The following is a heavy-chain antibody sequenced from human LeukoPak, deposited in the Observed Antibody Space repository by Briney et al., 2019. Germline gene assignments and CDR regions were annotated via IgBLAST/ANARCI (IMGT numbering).Heavy chain of an antibody. J-gene: IGHJ4*02. D-gene: IGHD6-19*01. CDR2: ISYDGSNK. V-gene: IGHV3-30*03. CDR3: AGGSGWVTDS. Sequence: GRSLRLSCAASGFTFSSYGMHWVRQAPGKGLEWVAVISYDGSNKYYADSVKGRFTISRDNAKNSLYLQMNSLRAEDTAVYFCAGGSGWVTDSWGQGTLVTVSA. CDR1: GFTFSSYG.